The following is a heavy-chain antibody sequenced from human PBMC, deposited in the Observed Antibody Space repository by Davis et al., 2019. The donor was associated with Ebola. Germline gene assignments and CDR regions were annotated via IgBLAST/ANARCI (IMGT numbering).Heavy chain of an antibody. Sequence: PSETLSLTCTVSGGSISSSSYYWGWIRQPPGKGLEWIGSIYYSGSTYYNPSLKSRVTISVDTSKNQFSLKLSSVTAADTAVYYCASLKLVPAAPPIDYWGQGTLVTVSS. CDR1: GGSISSSSYY. J-gene: IGHJ4*02. CDR2: IYYSGST. D-gene: IGHD2-2*01. CDR3: ASLKLVPAAPPIDY. V-gene: IGHV4-39*07.